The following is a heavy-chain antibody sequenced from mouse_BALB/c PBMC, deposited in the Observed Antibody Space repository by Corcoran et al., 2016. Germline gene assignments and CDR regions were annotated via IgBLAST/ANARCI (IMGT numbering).Heavy chain of an antibody. CDR1: GFSLSTSGMG. CDR2: IYWDDDK. CDR3: ARREASSGYYAMDY. V-gene: IGHV8-12*01. Sequence: QVTLKESGPGILQPSQTLSLTCSFSGFSLSTSGMGVSWIRQPSGKGLEWLAHIYWDDDKHYNPSLKSRLTISKDTSRNQVFLKITSVDTADTATYYCARREASSGYYAMDYWGQGTSVTVSS. D-gene: IGHD3-1*01. J-gene: IGHJ4*01.